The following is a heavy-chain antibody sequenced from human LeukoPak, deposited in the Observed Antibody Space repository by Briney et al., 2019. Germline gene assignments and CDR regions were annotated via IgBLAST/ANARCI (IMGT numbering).Heavy chain of an antibody. Sequence: SETLSLTCTVSGGSISSGDYYWSWIRQPPGKGLEWIGYLYYSGSTNYNPSLKSRVTISVDTSKNQFSLKLSSVTAADTAVYYCARVKKYYDFWSGSPLDAFDIWGQGTMVTVSS. V-gene: IGHV4-61*08. D-gene: IGHD3-3*01. CDR2: LYYSGST. CDR3: ARVKKYYDFWSGSPLDAFDI. J-gene: IGHJ3*02. CDR1: GGSISSGDYY.